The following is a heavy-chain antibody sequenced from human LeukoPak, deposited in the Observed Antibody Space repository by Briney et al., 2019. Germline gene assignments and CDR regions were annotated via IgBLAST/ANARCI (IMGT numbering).Heavy chain of an antibody. CDR1: GFTFSIYS. Sequence: PGGSLRLSCAASGFTFSIYSINWVRQAPGKGLEWVSFITGNSNYIYYADSVKGRFTISRDNAKNSLYLQMNSLRAEDTAVYYCASLRGGAFDIWGQGTMVTVSS. CDR2: ITGNSNYI. CDR3: ASLRGGAFDI. V-gene: IGHV3-21*01. J-gene: IGHJ3*02. D-gene: IGHD3-16*01.